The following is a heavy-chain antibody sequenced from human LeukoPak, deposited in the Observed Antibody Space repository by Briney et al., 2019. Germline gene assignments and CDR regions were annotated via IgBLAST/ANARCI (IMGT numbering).Heavy chain of an antibody. Sequence: PSETLSLTCTVSGGPISSYYWSWIRQPPGKGLEWIGYIYYSGSTNYNPSLKSRVTISVDTSKNQFSLKLSSVTAADTAVYCCARGYDILTGGYYFDYWGQGTLVTVSS. CDR3: ARGYDILTGGYYFDY. D-gene: IGHD3-9*01. CDR2: IYYSGST. J-gene: IGHJ4*02. V-gene: IGHV4-59*01. CDR1: GGPISSYY.